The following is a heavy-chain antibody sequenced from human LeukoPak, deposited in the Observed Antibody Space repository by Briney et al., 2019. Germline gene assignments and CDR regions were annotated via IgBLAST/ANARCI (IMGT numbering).Heavy chain of an antibody. CDR1: GDSISSSDYY. Sequence: SETLSLTCTVSGDSISSSDYYWGWIRQPPGKGLEWIGSIHSSGNIYYNPSPKSRVTTSLHTSNNQFSLRLFSVSAADTAVYYCARGRYNSKTDFDYWGQGTLVTVSS. J-gene: IGHJ4*02. CDR2: IHSSGNI. V-gene: IGHV4-39*07. CDR3: ARGRYNSKTDFDY. D-gene: IGHD3-16*02.